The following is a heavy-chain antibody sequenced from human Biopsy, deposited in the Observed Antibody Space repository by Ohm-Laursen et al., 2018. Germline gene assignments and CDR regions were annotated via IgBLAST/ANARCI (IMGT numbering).Heavy chain of an antibody. V-gene: IGHV1-2*02. D-gene: IGHD3-3*01. CDR3: ARELGDFWGGRQFDF. Sequence: ATVKISCKASGYTFTGHYMHWVRQAPGQGLEWMGWIDPKSGGTNYAQKFQGRVTMTRDTSISTTYMELRRLTSDDTAAFYCARELGDFWGGRQFDFWGQGTLVTVSS. CDR1: GYTFTGHY. CDR2: IDPKSGGT. J-gene: IGHJ5*01.